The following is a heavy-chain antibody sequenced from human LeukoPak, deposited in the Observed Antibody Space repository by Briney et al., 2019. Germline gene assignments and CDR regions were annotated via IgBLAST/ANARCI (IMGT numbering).Heavy chain of an antibody. V-gene: IGHV4-59*01. CDR3: ATIKRGFTYGYFDF. CDR2: MFDTVST. J-gene: IGHJ4*02. Sequence: MFDTVSTKSNPSLKSRLTLSVDTSKKQLSLRLSSVTAADTAVYYCATIKRGFTYGYFDFWGQGIKVTVSS. D-gene: IGHD5-18*01.